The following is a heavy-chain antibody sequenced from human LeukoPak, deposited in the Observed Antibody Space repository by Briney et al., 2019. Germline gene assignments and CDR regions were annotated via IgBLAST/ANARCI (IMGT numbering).Heavy chain of an antibody. CDR1: GFSFSCYG. CDR2: IWYDGSNE. V-gene: IGHV3-33*01. CDR3: ARNPQLLPDWNFDL. J-gene: IGHJ2*01. D-gene: IGHD2-2*01. Sequence: GGSLRLSCVASGFSFSCYGIHWVRQAPGKGLEGVSVIWYDGSNEHYAESVKGRFTISRDNSKHTVFLQMKSLRVEDTAVYYCARNPQLLPDWNFDLWGRGTLVTVSS.